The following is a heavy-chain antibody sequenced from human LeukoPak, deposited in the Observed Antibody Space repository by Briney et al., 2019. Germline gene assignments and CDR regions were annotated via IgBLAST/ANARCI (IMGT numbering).Heavy chain of an antibody. CDR2: INHSGST. CDR1: GFTFSDYY. J-gene: IGHJ4*02. D-gene: IGHD3-3*01. CDR3: ARSSITIFGVD. Sequence: GSLRLSRAASGFTFSDYYMSWIRQPPGKGLEWIGEINHSGSTNYNPSLKSRVTISVDTSKNQFSLKLSSVTAADTAVYYCARSSITIFGVDWGQGTLVTVSS. V-gene: IGHV4-34*01.